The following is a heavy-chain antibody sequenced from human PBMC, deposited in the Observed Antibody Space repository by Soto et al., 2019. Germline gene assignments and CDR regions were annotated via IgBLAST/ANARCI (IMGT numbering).Heavy chain of an antibody. V-gene: IGHV1-3*01. Sequence: ASVKVSCKASGYTFTSSAMHWVRQAPGQSLEWMGWINAGKGNTEYSQRFQGRVTITRDTSASIAYMELSSLRSEDTVVFYCARESATTDYFDYWGQGTLVTVSS. J-gene: IGHJ4*02. D-gene: IGHD4-17*01. CDR2: INAGKGNT. CDR3: ARESATTDYFDY. CDR1: GYTFTSSA.